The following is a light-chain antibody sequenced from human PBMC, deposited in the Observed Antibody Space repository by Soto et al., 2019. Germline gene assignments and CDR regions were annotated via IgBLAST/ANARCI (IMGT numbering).Light chain of an antibody. CDR2: DAS. Sequence: EIVMTQSPATLSVSPGETATLSCRASQSVSSNLAWFQQKPGQAPRLLIYDASTRATGIPARFSGSGSGTEFTLTISSLQSEDFAVYYCQQFHNWPLTFGGGTKVEIK. CDR3: QQFHNWPLT. J-gene: IGKJ4*01. V-gene: IGKV3D-15*01. CDR1: QSVSSN.